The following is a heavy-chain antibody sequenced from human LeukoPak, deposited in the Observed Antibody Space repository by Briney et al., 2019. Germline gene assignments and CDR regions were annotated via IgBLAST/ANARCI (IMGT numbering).Heavy chain of an antibody. Sequence: PGGSLRLSCAASGFTFSSYSMNWVRQAPGKGLEWVANIQQHGSETYYGDSVKGRFTISRDNAQNSLYLQMNSLRAEDTAVYYCATYSSSNGREFQYWGQGTLVTVSS. D-gene: IGHD2-2*01. CDR3: ATYSSSNGREFQY. CDR2: IQQHGSET. J-gene: IGHJ1*01. V-gene: IGHV3-7*01. CDR1: GFTFSSYS.